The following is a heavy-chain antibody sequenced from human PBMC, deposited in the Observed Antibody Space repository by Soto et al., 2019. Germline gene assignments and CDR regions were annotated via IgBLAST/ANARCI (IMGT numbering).Heavy chain of an antibody. V-gene: IGHV4-30-2*01. CDR3: ARAFTAMGLFDY. CDR2: LHHGGAT. J-gene: IGHJ4*02. Sequence: SETLSLTCSVSVGSINRGGYSWIWIRQPPGKGLEWVGYLHHGGATYSNPSLKSRVSISVDWSKNQFSLKLNSVTAADTAVYYCARAFTAMGLFDYWGPGILVTVSS. CDR1: VGSINRGGYS. D-gene: IGHD2-21*02.